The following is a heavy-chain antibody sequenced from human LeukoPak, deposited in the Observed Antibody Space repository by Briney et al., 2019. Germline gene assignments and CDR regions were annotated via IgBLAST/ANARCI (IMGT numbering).Heavy chain of an antibody. V-gene: IGHV1-18*01. CDR2: ISAYNGNT. Sequence: ASVKVSCKTSGYTFVTKPISWVRQAPGQGLEWLGWISAYNGNTNYAQKLQGRVTMTTDTSTSTAYMELRSLRSDDTAVYYCARELTIFGVVNFYAFDIWGQGTMVTVSS. CDR3: ARELTIFGVVNFYAFDI. J-gene: IGHJ3*02. D-gene: IGHD3-3*01. CDR1: GYTFVTKP.